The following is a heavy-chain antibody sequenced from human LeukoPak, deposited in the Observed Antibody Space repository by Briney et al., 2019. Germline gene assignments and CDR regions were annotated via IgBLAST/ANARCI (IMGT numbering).Heavy chain of an antibody. D-gene: IGHD2-15*01. J-gene: IGHJ6*03. CDR1: GYHFTGYH. CDR3: ARGSAVYYYMDV. V-gene: IGHV1-2*02. Sequence: GASVKVSCKASGYHFTGYHVHWVRQAPGQGLEWMGWINPNSGGTNYAQKFQGRVTMTRDTSISSAYMELSRLRSDDTAVYYCARGSAVYYYMDVWGKGTTVTVSS. CDR2: INPNSGGT.